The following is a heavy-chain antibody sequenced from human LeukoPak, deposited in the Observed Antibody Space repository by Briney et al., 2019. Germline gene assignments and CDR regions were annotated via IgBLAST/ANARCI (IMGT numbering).Heavy chain of an antibody. J-gene: IGHJ4*02. D-gene: IGHD3-10*01. Sequence: GGSLRLSCAASGFTFSSYSMNWVRQAPGKGLEWVSSITRSNYIYYADSVKGRFTISRDNAKNSLYLQMNSLRAEDTAVYYCARDQPYYSDSGSFVPFHYWGQGTLVTVSS. CDR3: ARDQPYYSDSGSFVPFHY. V-gene: IGHV3-21*06. CDR1: GFTFSSYS. CDR2: ITRSNYI.